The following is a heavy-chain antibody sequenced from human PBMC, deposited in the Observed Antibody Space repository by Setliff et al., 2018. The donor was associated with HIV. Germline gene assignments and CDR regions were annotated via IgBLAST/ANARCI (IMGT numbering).Heavy chain of an antibody. CDR3: ARPTNIDTLYYGSQTFYMYYYGLDV. CDR1: GFTFTNYA. V-gene: IGHV3-23*01. D-gene: IGHD1-26*01. CDR2: ISGSGGNT. Sequence: GGSLRLSCAVSGFTFTNYAMSWVRQAPGKGLQWVSTISGSGGNTNYADSVKGRFTVSRDNSKNTVYLQMNSLRADDTAVYFCARPTNIDTLYYGSQTFYMYYYGLDVWGQGTTVTVSS. J-gene: IGHJ6*02.